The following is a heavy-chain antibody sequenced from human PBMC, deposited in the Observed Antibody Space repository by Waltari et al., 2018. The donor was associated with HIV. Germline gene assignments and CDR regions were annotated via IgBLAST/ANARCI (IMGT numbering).Heavy chain of an antibody. CDR2: MSIYNGNT. D-gene: IGHD3-9*01. CDR3: ARDRADDILTGPLGP. V-gene: IGHV1-18*01. J-gene: IGHJ5*02. Sequence: QVQLVQSGAEVKKPGASVKVSCKASAYIFTSNYGINWVRQARGQGFEWMGEMSIYNGNTNDAQKLQVRITMTTDTSTRTTYMELRSLRSDDTAVYYCARDRADDILTGPLGPWGQGTLVTVSS. CDR1: AYIFTSNYG.